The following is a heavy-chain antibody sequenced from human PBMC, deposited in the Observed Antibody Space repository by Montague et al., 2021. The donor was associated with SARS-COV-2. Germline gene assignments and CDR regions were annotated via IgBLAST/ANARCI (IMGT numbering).Heavy chain of an antibody. CDR3: ARQGGGNYGWFDP. CDR1: GASINSRY. J-gene: IGHJ5*02. CDR2: YYSGST. D-gene: IGHD5-24*01. Sequence: SETLSLTCTVSGASINSRYWSWIRQPPGKGLEWIGYYYSGSTKYNPSLKSRVTISVDTPKNQFSVKVTSVTAADTAVYYCARQGGGNYGWFDPWGQGTLVTVSS. V-gene: IGHV4-59*08.